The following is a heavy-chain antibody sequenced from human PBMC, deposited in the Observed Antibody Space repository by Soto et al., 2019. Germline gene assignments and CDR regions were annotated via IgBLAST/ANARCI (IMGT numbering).Heavy chain of an antibody. CDR1: GFTFSSYP. CDR3: ARARMAAVAGVLDY. V-gene: IGHV3-30-3*01. Sequence: QVQLVESGGGVAQPGRSRRLSCAASGFTFSSYPMHWVRQAPGKGLEWVAVISYVGSNKYYADSVKGRFTISRDNSKNTLYLQMNSLRADDTAVYYCARARMAAVAGVLDYWGQGTLVTVSS. CDR2: ISYVGSNK. J-gene: IGHJ4*02. D-gene: IGHD6-19*01.